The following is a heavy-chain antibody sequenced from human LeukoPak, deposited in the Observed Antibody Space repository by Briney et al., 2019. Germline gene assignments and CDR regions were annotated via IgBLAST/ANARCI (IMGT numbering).Heavy chain of an antibody. Sequence: SETLSLTCTVSGGSISTSNYYWGWIRQPPGKGLEWIGNIFYSGSTYYSPSLKSRVTISLDTSKNQFSLKLSSVTAADTAVYYCARTVYDILTRHYYMDVWGKGTTVTVSS. CDR2: IFYSGST. CDR3: ARTVYDILTRHYYMDV. V-gene: IGHV4-39*07. D-gene: IGHD3-9*01. CDR1: GGSISTSNYY. J-gene: IGHJ6*03.